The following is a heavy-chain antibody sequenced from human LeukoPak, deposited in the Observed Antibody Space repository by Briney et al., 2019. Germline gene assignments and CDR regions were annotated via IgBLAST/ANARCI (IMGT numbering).Heavy chain of an antibody. CDR3: ARANLTHTYYFDY. J-gene: IGHJ4*02. CDR2: INHSGST. V-gene: IGHV4-34*01. CDR1: GGSFSGYY. D-gene: IGHD4/OR15-4a*01. Sequence: SETLSLTCAVYGGSFSGYYWTWIRQPPGNGLEGIAEINHSGSTNYNPSLKSRVTISVDTSKNQFSLKLSSVTAADTAVYYCARANLTHTYYFDYWGQGTLVTVSS.